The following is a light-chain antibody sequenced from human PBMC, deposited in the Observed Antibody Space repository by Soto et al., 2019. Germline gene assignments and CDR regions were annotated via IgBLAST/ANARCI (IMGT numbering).Light chain of an antibody. CDR1: QSINSNY. CDR2: GAS. V-gene: IGKV3-20*01. Sequence: EIVLTQSPGTLSLSPGERATLSCRASQSINSNYLAWYQLKPGQAPRLLIYGASIRATAIPDRFSGSVSGTDFTLTISRLVPEDFAVYFCQQYGTSPRTFGQGTKVEIK. J-gene: IGKJ1*01. CDR3: QQYGTSPRT.